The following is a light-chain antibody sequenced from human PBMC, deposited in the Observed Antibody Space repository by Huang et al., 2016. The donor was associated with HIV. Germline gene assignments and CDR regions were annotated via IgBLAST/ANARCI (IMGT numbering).Light chain of an antibody. V-gene: IGKV3-11*01. CDR3: QQRSNWPLT. J-gene: IGKJ4*01. Sequence: EIVLTQSPATLSLSPGERATLSCRASQSVSSSLAWYQQKPGQAPRLLIYDASNRATDIPARFSGSGSGTDFTLTISSLEPEDFAVYYCQQRSNWPLTFGGGTKVDIK. CDR2: DAS. CDR1: QSVSSS.